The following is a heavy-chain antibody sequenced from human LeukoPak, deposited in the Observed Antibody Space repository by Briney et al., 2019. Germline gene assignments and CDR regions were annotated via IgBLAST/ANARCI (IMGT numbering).Heavy chain of an antibody. CDR1: GFTFSSYA. CDR3: SRDPSPYGSGSYSNFDY. V-gene: IGHV3-30*04. D-gene: IGHD3-10*01. CDR2: ISDDGSNK. J-gene: IGHJ4*02. Sequence: PGRSLTLSCAASGFTFSSYAMHWVRQAPRKGLEGVAVISDDGSNKYYTDSVKRRFTISRDNSKNTLYVQMNSLRAEHTAVYYCSRDPSPYGSGSYSNFDYWGQGTLVTVSS.